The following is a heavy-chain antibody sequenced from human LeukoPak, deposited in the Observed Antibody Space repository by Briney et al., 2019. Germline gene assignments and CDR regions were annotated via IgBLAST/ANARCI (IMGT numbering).Heavy chain of an antibody. D-gene: IGHD1-26*01. CDR1: GFTFSTYE. J-gene: IGHJ5*02. CDR2: ISSSGSTI. CDR3: AKSLLVGGTPRSWFDP. V-gene: IGHV3-48*03. Sequence: GGSLRLSCAASGFTFSTYEMHWVRQAPGKGLECISYISSSGSTIYYADSVKGRFTISRDNAKNSLYLQMNSLRAEDTAVYYCAKSLLVGGTPRSWFDPWGQGTLVTVSS.